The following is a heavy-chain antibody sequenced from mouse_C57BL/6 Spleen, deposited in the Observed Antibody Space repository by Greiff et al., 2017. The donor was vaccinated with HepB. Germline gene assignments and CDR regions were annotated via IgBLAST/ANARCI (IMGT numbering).Heavy chain of an antibody. J-gene: IGHJ2*02. D-gene: IGHD1-1*01. CDR3: ARGSGKDY. CDR1: GYTFTSYW. Sequence: QVQLKQPGAELVMPGASVKLSCKASGYTFTSYWMHWVKQRPGQGLEWIGEIDPSDSYTNYNQKFKGKSTVTVDKSSSTAYMQLSSLTSEDSAVYNCARGSGKDYWGQGTSLTVSS. V-gene: IGHV1-69*01. CDR2: IDPSDSYT.